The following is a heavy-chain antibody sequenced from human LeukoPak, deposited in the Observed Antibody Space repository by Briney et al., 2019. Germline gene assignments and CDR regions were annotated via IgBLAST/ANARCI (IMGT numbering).Heavy chain of an antibody. CDR2: IYYSGST. J-gene: IGHJ4*02. CDR1: GGSISGYY. D-gene: IGHD3-22*01. Sequence: SETLSLTCTVSGGSISGYYCSWIRRPPGKGLEWIGYIYYSGSTNYNPSLKSRVTISVDTSKNQFSLKLSSVTAADTAVYYCARHPYYYDSSGRYFDYWGQGTLVTVSS. CDR3: ARHPYYYDSSGRYFDY. V-gene: IGHV4-59*08.